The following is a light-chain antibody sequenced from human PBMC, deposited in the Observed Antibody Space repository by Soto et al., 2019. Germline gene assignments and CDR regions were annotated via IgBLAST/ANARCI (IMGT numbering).Light chain of an antibody. CDR3: HQYGTLYT. Sequence: EIVLTQSPGTLSLSPGERATLSCRASQSVSSSYLAWYQQKPGQAPRLLIYGASSRATGIPHRFSGSGSGTDFTRTISRLEPEDFAVYYCHQYGTLYTFGQGTKLEIK. CDR1: QSVSSSY. V-gene: IGKV3-20*01. CDR2: GAS. J-gene: IGKJ2*01.